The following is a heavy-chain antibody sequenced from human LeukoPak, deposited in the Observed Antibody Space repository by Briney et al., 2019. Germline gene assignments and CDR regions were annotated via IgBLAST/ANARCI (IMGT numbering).Heavy chain of an antibody. Sequence: GGSLRLSCAASGFTLSSYTFSTYAMSWVRQAPGKGLEWVSAVSGSGVSTYYADSVKGQFTISRDNSKNTLYLQMNGLRAEDTAVYYCAKGVEDSGIYYYYYMDVWGKGTTVTVSS. CDR2: VSGSGVST. CDR1: GFTLSSYTFSTYA. V-gene: IGHV3-23*01. D-gene: IGHD2-15*01. CDR3: AKGVEDSGIYYYYYMDV. J-gene: IGHJ6*03.